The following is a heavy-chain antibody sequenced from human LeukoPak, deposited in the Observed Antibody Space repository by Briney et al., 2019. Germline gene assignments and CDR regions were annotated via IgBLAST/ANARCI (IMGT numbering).Heavy chain of an antibody. V-gene: IGHV3-11*01. CDR2: ISSNGSAT. Sequence: AGGSLRLSCAASGFSFSDYSMSWIRQAPGKGLEWISYISSNGSATVYADSVKGRFTISRDNARNSLYLQMNSLRADDTAVYYCAEGGIYGDSGDFWGQGALVIVSS. J-gene: IGHJ4*02. D-gene: IGHD4-17*01. CDR1: GFSFSDYS. CDR3: AEGGIYGDSGDF.